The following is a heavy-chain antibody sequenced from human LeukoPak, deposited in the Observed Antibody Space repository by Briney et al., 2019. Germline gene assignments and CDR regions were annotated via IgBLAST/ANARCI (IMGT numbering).Heavy chain of an antibody. V-gene: IGHV1-8*03. Sequence: VASVKVSCKASGYTFTSYGISWVRQAPGQGLEWMGWMNPNSGNTGYAQKFQGRVTITRNTSISTAYMELSSLRSEDTAVYYCARGFDGWSGSYYAFDIWGQGTMVTVSS. CDR3: ARGFDGWSGSYYAFDI. CDR1: GYTFTSYG. J-gene: IGHJ3*02. CDR2: MNPNSGNT. D-gene: IGHD3-10*01.